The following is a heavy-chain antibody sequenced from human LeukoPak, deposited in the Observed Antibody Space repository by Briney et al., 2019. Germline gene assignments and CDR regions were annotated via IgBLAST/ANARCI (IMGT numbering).Heavy chain of an antibody. Sequence: SETLSLTCTVSGGSISSGGYCWSWIRQHPGKGLEWIGYIYYSGSTYYNPSLKSRVTISVDTSKNQFSLKLSSVTAADTAVYYCARVLGYSDYYFDYWGQGTLVTVSS. CDR3: ARVLGYSDYYFDY. V-gene: IGHV4-31*03. J-gene: IGHJ4*02. D-gene: IGHD4-11*01. CDR2: IYYSGST. CDR1: GGSISSGGYC.